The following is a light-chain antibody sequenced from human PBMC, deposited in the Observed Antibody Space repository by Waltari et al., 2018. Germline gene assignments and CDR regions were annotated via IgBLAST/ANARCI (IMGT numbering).Light chain of an antibody. CDR1: QSVLYSSNNKNY. CDR3: HKYYNIPFT. V-gene: IGKV4-1*01. Sequence: DIVMTQSPDSLAVSLGERATINCKSSQSVLYSSNNKNYLAWYQQKPGQPPKLLIYWASTRESGVPDRRSGSGSGTDFTLTISSLQAEDVAVYYCHKYYNIPFTFGPGTKVDIK. J-gene: IGKJ3*01. CDR2: WAS.